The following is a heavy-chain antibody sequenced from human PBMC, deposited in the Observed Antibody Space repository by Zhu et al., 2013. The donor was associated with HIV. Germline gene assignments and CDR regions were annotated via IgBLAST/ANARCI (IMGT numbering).Heavy chain of an antibody. CDR3: ATLGIAAGTFDY. D-gene: IGHD6-13*01. V-gene: IGHV4-59*13. J-gene: IGHJ4*02. Sequence: QVQLQESGPGLVKPSETLSLTCTVSGDSIRSYYWSWIRQPPGKGLEWIGYVSDSGSTNYNPSLKSRVTISVDTSKNVFSLKLTSMTAADTAVYYCATLGIAAGTFDYWGQGTLVTVSS. CDR1: GDSIRSYY. CDR2: VSDSGST.